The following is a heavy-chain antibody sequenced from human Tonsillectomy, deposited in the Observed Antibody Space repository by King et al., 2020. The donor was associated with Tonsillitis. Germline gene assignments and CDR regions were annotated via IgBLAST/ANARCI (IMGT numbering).Heavy chain of an antibody. CDR3: AAYCGGDCSEVDY. V-gene: IGHV4-34*01. J-gene: IGHJ4*02. D-gene: IGHD2-21*02. CDR2: INHSGST. Sequence: VQLQQWGAGLLKPSETLSLTCAVYGGSFSGYYWSWIRQPPGKGLEWIGEINHSGSTNYNPSLKSRVTISVDTSKNQFSLKLSSVTAADTAVYYCAAYCGGDCSEVDYWGQGTLVTVSS. CDR1: GGSFSGYY.